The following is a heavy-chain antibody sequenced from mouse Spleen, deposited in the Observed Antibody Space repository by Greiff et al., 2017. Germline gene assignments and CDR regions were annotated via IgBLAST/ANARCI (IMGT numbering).Heavy chain of an antibody. CDR3: ARKKGVDGGYFDV. Sequence: QVQLKQSGPGLVQPSQSLSITCTVSGFSLTSYGVHWVRQSPGKGLEWLGVIWSGGSTDYNAAFISRLSISKDNSKSQVFFKMNSLQANDTAIYYCARKKGVDGGYFDVWGAGTTVTVSS. J-gene: IGHJ1*01. CDR2: IWSGGST. CDR1: GFSLTSYG. D-gene: IGHD1-1*01. V-gene: IGHV2-2*02.